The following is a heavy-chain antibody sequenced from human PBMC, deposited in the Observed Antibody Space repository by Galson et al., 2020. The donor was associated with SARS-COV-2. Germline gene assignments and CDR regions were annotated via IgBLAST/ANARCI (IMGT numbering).Heavy chain of an antibody. CDR2: INSYGHIT. J-gene: IGHJ4*02. Sequence: RESLRLSCTASGFTFSTYWMHWVRQAPGKGLMLVSRINSYGHITNYADSVKGRFTLSRDNAKNTPYLQMNSLRVEDAAVYYCTATRAYWGQGTLVTVSS. CDR1: GFTFSTYW. CDR3: TATRAY. V-gene: IGHV3-74*01. D-gene: IGHD1-26*01.